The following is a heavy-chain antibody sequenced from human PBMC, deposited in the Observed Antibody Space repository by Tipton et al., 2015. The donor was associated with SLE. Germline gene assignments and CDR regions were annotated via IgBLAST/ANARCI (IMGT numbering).Heavy chain of an antibody. CDR1: GFTFSSYA. J-gene: IGHJ6*02. CDR2: ISYDGSNK. Sequence: SLRLSCAASGFTFSSYAMSWVRQAPGKGLEWVAVISYDGSNKYYADSVKGRFTISRDNSKNTLYLQMNSLRAEDTAVYYCAKDRGSYFPGYYYYGMDVWGQGTTVTVSS. D-gene: IGHD1-26*01. V-gene: IGHV3-30-3*01. CDR3: AKDRGSYFPGYYYYGMDV.